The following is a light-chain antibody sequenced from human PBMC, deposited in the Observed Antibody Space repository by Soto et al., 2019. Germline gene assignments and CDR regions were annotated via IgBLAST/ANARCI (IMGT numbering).Light chain of an antibody. CDR1: QSVSND. Sequence: EIVMTQSPDTLSVSPGERATLSCRASQSVSNDLAWIQQRPGQPPRLLIYGASTRATGIPARFSGSGSGTHCSLTISSLQPEDFALYSCQQSNVWPRTFGQGTKVEIK. V-gene: IGKV3-15*01. J-gene: IGKJ1*01. CDR3: QQSNVWPRT. CDR2: GAS.